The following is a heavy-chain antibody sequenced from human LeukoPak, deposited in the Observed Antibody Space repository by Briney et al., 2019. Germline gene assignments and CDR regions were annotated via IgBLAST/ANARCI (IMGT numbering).Heavy chain of an antibody. J-gene: IGHJ4*02. Sequence: SVKVSCKASGGTFSSYAISWVRQAPGHRLEWMGRIIPIFGIANYAQNFQGRVTITADESTSTANMELSSLRSEDTAVYYCARGGGDGYNYRFDYWGQGTLVTVSS. CDR3: ARGGGDGYNYRFDY. CDR1: GGTFSSYA. V-gene: IGHV1-69*13. D-gene: IGHD5-24*01. CDR2: IIPIFGIA.